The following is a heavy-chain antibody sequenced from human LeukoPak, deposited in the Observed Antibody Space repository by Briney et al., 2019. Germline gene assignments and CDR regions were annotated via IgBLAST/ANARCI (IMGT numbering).Heavy chain of an antibody. V-gene: IGHV3-23*01. CDR1: GFTFSSYA. Sequence: GGSLRLSCAASGFTFSSYAMSWVRQAPGKGLEWVSAISGSGGSTYYADSVKGRFTISRDNAKNSLYLQMNSLRAEDTAVYYCARDPGGLDYYYYGMDVWGQGTTVTVSS. J-gene: IGHJ6*02. D-gene: IGHD3-10*01. CDR2: ISGSGGST. CDR3: ARDPGGLDYYYYGMDV.